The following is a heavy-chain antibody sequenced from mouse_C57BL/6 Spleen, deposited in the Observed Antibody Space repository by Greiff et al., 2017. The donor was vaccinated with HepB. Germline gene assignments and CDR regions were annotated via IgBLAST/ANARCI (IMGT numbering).Heavy chain of an antibody. V-gene: IGHV1-64*01. Sequence: VQLQQPGAELVKPGASVKLSCKASGYTFTSYWMHWVKQRPGQGLEWIGMIHPNSGSTNYNEKFKSKATLTVDKSSSTAYMQLSSLTSEDSAVYYCARDGYYVHYAMDYWGQGTSVTVSS. CDR2: IHPNSGST. J-gene: IGHJ4*01. CDR3: ARDGYYVHYAMDY. CDR1: GYTFTSYW. D-gene: IGHD2-3*01.